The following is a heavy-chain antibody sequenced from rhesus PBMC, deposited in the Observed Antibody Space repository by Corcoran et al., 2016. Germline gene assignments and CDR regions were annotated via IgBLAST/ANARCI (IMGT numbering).Heavy chain of an antibody. D-gene: IGHD4-23*01. V-gene: IGHV4S11*01. J-gene: IGHJ4*01. CDR1: GGSIRSNY. CDR2: ISGSGNN. CDR3: ARINTVTAHFDY. Sequence: QVQLQESGPGLVKPSETLSLTCTVSGGSIRSNYWRWIRQAPVTGLEWIGYISGSGNNDYNPSRKSRVTRSVDTSKNHYSLKLSSVTAAATAVYYCARINTVTAHFDYWGQGVLVTVSS.